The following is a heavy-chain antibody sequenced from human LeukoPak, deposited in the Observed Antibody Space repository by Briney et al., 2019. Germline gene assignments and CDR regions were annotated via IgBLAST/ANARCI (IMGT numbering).Heavy chain of an antibody. Sequence: GGSLRLSCAASGFTFSSYAMSWVRQAPGKGLEWVSAISGSGGSTYYADSVKGRFTISRDNSKNTLYLQMNSLRAEDTAVYYCAKGGAYYYDSGAYYRDWGQGTLVTVSS. CDR1: GFTFSSYA. V-gene: IGHV3-23*01. D-gene: IGHD3-22*01. CDR3: AKGGAYYYDSGAYYRD. J-gene: IGHJ4*02. CDR2: ISGSGGST.